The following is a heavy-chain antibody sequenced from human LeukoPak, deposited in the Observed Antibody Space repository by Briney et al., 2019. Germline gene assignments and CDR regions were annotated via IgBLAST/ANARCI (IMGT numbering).Heavy chain of an antibody. Sequence: PSETLSLTCTVSGDSISSSNSYWGWIRQPPGTGLEWIGSIYYSGNTYYNPSLKSRVTISVDTSKNQFSLKLSSVTAADTAVYYCARGARLIAAAGTVGWFDPWGQGTLVTVSS. V-gene: IGHV4-39*07. CDR3: ARGARLIAAAGTVGWFDP. CDR1: GDSISSSNSY. D-gene: IGHD6-13*01. J-gene: IGHJ5*02. CDR2: IYYSGNT.